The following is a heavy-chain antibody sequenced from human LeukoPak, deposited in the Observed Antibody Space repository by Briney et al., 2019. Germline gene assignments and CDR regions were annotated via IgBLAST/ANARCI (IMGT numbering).Heavy chain of an antibody. D-gene: IGHD4-17*01. CDR1: GFTFSSYV. CDR2: ISGSGGST. J-gene: IGHJ2*01. CDR3: AKDRKGDYFVDWYFDL. V-gene: IGHV3-23*01. Sequence: PGGSLRLSCAASGFTFSSYVMSWVRQAPGKGLEWVSAISGSGGSTYYADSVKGRFTISRDNSKNTLYLQMNSLRAEDSAVYYCAKDRKGDYFVDWYFDLWGRGTLVTVSS.